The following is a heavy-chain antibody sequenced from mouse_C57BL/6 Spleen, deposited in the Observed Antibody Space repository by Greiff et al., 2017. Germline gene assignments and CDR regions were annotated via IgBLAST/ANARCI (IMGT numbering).Heavy chain of an antibody. CDR1: GYTFTSYD. CDR2: IYPRDGST. CDR3: ARSGNSSYYYAMDY. D-gene: IGHD2-1*01. V-gene: IGHV1-85*01. Sequence: VKLMESGPELVKPGASVKLSCKASGYTFTSYDINWVKQRPGQGLEWIGWIYPRDGSTKYNEKFKGKATLTVDTSSSTAYMELHSLTSEDSAVYFCARSGNSSYYYAMDYWGQGTSVTVSS. J-gene: IGHJ4*01.